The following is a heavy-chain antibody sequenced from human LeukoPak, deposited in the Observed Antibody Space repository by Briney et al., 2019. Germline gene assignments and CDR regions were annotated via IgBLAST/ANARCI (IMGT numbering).Heavy chain of an antibody. V-gene: IGHV1-24*01. CDR3: ATDPCYGDYPFDY. CDR1: AYTLTDLS. Sequence: ASVNVSCLVSAYTLTDLSMHWMRQAPGKVIEWVGVFDPEEGESIYAQKFQDRVTMTDDTSTDTGYKELSILRSEDTAVYYCATDPCYGDYPFDYWGQGTLVTVSS. J-gene: IGHJ4*02. CDR2: FDPEEGES. D-gene: IGHD4-17*01.